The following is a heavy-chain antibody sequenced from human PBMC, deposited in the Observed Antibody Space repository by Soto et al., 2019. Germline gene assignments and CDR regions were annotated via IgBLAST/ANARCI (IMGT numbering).Heavy chain of an antibody. V-gene: IGHV4-59*01. Sequence: LSLTCTVSGGSLSSYYWSWIRQPPGKGLEWIGYIYYSGSTNYNPSLKSRVTISVDTSKNQFSLKLSSVTAADTAVYYCATQRLGYGYIEDYWGQGTLVTVSS. CDR3: ATQRLGYGYIEDY. J-gene: IGHJ4*02. CDR1: GGSLSSYY. CDR2: IYYSGST. D-gene: IGHD5-18*01.